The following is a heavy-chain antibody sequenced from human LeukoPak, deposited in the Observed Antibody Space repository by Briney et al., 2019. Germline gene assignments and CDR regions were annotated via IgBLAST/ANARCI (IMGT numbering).Heavy chain of an antibody. Sequence: PGGSLRLSCAASGFTFSSYAMHWVRQAPGKGLEYVSAISSNGGTTYYANSVRGRFIISRGNSKNTLYLQMGSLRAEDMAVYYCARVGDTNAFDIWGQGTMVTVSS. J-gene: IGHJ3*02. CDR3: ARVGDTNAFDI. CDR2: ISSNGGTT. CDR1: GFTFSSYA. V-gene: IGHV3-64*01. D-gene: IGHD5-18*01.